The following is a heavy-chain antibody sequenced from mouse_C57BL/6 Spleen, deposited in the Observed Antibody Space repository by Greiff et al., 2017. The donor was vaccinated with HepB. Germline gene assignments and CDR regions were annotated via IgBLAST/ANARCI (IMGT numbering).Heavy chain of an antibody. J-gene: IGHJ3*01. CDR1: GFNIKDDY. CDR2: IDPENGDT. D-gene: IGHD1-1*01. V-gene: IGHV14-4*01. Sequence: VQLQQSGAELVRPGASVKLSCTASGFNIKDDYMHWVKQRPEQGLEWIGWIDPENGDTEYASKCQGKATITADTSSNTAYLQLSSLTSEDTAVYYCTTSYYGTYWGQGTLVTVSA. CDR3: TTSYYGTY.